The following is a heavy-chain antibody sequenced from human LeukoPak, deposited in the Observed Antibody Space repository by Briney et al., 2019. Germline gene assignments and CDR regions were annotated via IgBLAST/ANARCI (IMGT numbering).Heavy chain of an antibody. CDR1: GGTFSSYT. V-gene: IGHV1-69*13. CDR2: IIPIFGTA. D-gene: IGHD6-19*01. CDR3: ARAGSSGWDYYFDY. J-gene: IGHJ4*02. Sequence: SVKVSCKASGGTFSSYTITWVRQAPGQGLEWIGGIIPIFGTANYAQKFQGRVTITADESTSTAYMELSSLRSEDTAVYYCARAGSSGWDYYFDYWGQGTLVTVSS.